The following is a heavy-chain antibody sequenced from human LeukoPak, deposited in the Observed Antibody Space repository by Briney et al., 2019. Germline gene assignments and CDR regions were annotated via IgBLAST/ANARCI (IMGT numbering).Heavy chain of an antibody. D-gene: IGHD3-10*01. V-gene: IGHV3-30*02. CDR2: IQYDGSNK. CDR1: GFTFSSYG. CDR3: AKGLLLWFGELDY. J-gene: IGHJ4*02. Sequence: PGGSLRLSCAASGFTFSSYGMHWVRQAPGKGLEWVAFIQYDGSNKYYADSVKGRFTISRDNSKNTLYLQMNSLRAEDTAVYYCAKGLLLWFGELDYWGQGTLVTVSS.